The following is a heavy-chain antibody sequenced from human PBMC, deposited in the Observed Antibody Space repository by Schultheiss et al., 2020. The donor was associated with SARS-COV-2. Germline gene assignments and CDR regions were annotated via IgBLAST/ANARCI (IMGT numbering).Heavy chain of an antibody. V-gene: IGHV3-23*01. CDR3: ARDRIAAAGPEGFDP. CDR1: GFTVSSNY. Sequence: GGSLRLSCAASGFTVSSNYMSWVRQAPGKGLEWVSAISGSGGSTYYADSVKGRFTISRDNSKNTLYLQMNSLRAEDTAVYYCARDRIAAAGPEGFDPWGQGTLVTVSS. CDR2: ISGSGGST. D-gene: IGHD6-13*01. J-gene: IGHJ5*02.